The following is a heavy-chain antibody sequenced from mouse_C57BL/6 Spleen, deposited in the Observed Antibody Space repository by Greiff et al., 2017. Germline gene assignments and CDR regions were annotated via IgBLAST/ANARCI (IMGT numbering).Heavy chain of an antibody. Sequence: QVQLQQSGAELARPGASVKLSCTASGYTFTSYGISWVKQRTGQGLEWIGEIYPRSGNTYYNEKFKGKATLTADKSSSTAYMELRSQTSEDSAVYFCAIYYYGSLYYAMDYWGQGTSVTVSS. CDR2: IYPRSGNT. D-gene: IGHD1-1*01. CDR1: GYTFTSYG. CDR3: AIYYYGSLYYAMDY. V-gene: IGHV1-81*01. J-gene: IGHJ4*01.